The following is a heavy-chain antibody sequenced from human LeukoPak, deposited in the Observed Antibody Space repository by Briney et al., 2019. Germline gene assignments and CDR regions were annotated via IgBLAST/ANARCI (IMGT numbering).Heavy chain of an antibody. V-gene: IGHV3-64D*09. CDR3: VKDSAPYSNGWGFDY. CDR2: ISSSGGST. J-gene: IGHJ4*02. Sequence: QTGGSLRLSCAASGFTFSSYAMHWVRQAPGKGLEYVSAISSSGGSTYDADSVKGRFTISRDNSNNTLYLQMSSLRAEDTAVYYCVKDSAPYSNGWGFDYWGQGTLVTVSS. D-gene: IGHD6-19*01. CDR1: GFTFSSYA.